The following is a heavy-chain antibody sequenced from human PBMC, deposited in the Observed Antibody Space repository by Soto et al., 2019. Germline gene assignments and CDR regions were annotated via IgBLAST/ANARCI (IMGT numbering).Heavy chain of an antibody. D-gene: IGHD5-18*01. Sequence: LSLTCTVSGGSFSNHYWSWVRQPPGRGLEWIGNIFYDGTTNYNPSLRSPVTISIDTSKSQISLRLSSVTAADTAVYYCARDRSALAPYYYAMDVWGQGTTVTVSS. CDR1: GGSFSNHY. CDR2: IFYDGTT. J-gene: IGHJ6*02. CDR3: ARDRSALAPYYYAMDV. V-gene: IGHV4-59*11.